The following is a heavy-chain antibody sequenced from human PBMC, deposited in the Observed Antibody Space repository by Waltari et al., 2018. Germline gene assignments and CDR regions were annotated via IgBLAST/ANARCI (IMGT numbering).Heavy chain of an antibody. V-gene: IGHV4-59*01. D-gene: IGHD3-3*01. CDR1: GGSISSYY. CDR3: ARLTDFWSGYWVDY. J-gene: IGHJ4*02. Sequence: VQLQESGPGLVKPSETLSLTCTVSGGSISSYYWSWIRQPPGKGLEWIGYIYYSGSTNYNPSLKSRVTISVDTSKNQFSLKLSSVTAADTAVYYCARLTDFWSGYWVDYWGQGTLVTVSS. CDR2: IYYSGST.